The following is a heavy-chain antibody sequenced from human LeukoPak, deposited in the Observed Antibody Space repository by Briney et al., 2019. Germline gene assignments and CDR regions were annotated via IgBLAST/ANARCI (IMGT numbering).Heavy chain of an antibody. CDR3: ARGSRGYSYG. D-gene: IGHD5-18*01. CDR1: GGSISSSNW. Sequence: SETLSLTCAVSGGSISSSNWWSWVRQPPGKGLEWIGEIYHSGSTNYNPSLKSRVTISVDTSNNQFSLKLSSVTAADTAVYYCARGSRGYSYGWGQGTLVTVSS. J-gene: IGHJ4*02. V-gene: IGHV4-4*02. CDR2: IYHSGST.